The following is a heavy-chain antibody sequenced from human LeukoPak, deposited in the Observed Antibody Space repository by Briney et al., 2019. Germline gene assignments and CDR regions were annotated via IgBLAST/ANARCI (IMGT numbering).Heavy chain of an antibody. Sequence: YWSWIRQSAGQGLEWIGNVYYSGSTTYNPSLKNRVTISVDTSKNQFSLELTSVTAADTAMYYCATDRQEGGSGSYWFDPWGPGTRVTVSS. J-gene: IGHJ5*02. CDR1: Y. D-gene: IGHD3-10*01. CDR3: ATDRQEGGSGSYWFDP. CDR2: VYYSGST. V-gene: IGHV4-59*01.